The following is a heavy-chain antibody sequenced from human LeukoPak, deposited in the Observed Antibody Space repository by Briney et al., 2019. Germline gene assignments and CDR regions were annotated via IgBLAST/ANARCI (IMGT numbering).Heavy chain of an antibody. CDR3: ARGASGYYYNY. J-gene: IGHJ4*02. D-gene: IGHD3-22*01. Sequence: SGGSLRPSRAASGFTFSSYSMNWVRQAPGKGLEWVSVIYSGGSTYYADSVKGRFTISRDNSKNTLYLQMNSLRAEDTAVYYCARGASGYYYNYWGQGTLVTVSS. CDR2: IYSGGST. CDR1: GFTFSSYS. V-gene: IGHV3-53*01.